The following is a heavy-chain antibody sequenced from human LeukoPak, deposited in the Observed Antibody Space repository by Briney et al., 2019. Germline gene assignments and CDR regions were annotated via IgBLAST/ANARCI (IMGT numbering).Heavy chain of an antibody. V-gene: IGHV3-53*01. CDR2: IYSGGST. CDR1: GFTVSSNY. Sequence: PGGSLRLSCAASGFTVSSNYMSWVRQAPGKGLEWVSVIYSGGSTYYADSVKGRFTISRDNSKNTLYLQMNSLRAEDTAVYYCARAGYDFWSGPTGLYFDYWGQGTLVTVSS. J-gene: IGHJ4*02. CDR3: ARAGYDFWSGPTGLYFDY. D-gene: IGHD3-3*01.